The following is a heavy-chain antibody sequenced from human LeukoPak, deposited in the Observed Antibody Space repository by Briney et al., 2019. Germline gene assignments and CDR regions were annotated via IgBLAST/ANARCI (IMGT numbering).Heavy chain of an antibody. CDR1: GFTVSSNY. V-gene: IGHV3-53*01. J-gene: IGHJ4*02. CDR2: IYSGGST. D-gene: IGHD2-21*02. CDR3: ARAIVVVTPLVD. Sequence: GGSLRLSCAASGFTVSSNYMSWVRQAPGKGLEWVSVIYSGGSTYYADSVKGRFTISRDNSKNTLYLQMNSLRAEDTAVYYCARAIVVVTPLVDWGQGTLVTVSS.